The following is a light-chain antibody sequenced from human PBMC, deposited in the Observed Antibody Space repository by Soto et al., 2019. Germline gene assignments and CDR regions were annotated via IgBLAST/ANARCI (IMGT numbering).Light chain of an antibody. CDR1: QSVRSER. CDR3: QQYDVSPIT. Sequence: EIVFTPSPDTLSLSPGERATLSCSASQSVRSERLAWYQHKRGQAPRLVIFDASSRATGIPERFSGSGSGTDFTLTITRLEPEDFAVYFCQQYDVSPITFGLGTRLEIK. CDR2: DAS. J-gene: IGKJ5*01. V-gene: IGKV3-20*01.